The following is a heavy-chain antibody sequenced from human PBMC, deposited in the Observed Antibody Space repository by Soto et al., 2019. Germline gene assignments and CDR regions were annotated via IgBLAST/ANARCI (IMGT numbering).Heavy chain of an antibody. V-gene: IGHV3-23*01. CDR3: AKAERFLEWLLPNFDY. CDR2: ISGSGGST. D-gene: IGHD3-3*01. J-gene: IGHJ4*02. CDR1: GFTFSSYA. Sequence: GGSLRLSCAASGFTFSSYAMSWVRQAPGKGLEWVSAISGSGGSTYYADSVRGRFTISRDNSKNTLYLQMNSLRAEDTAVYYRAKAERFLEWLLPNFDYWGQGTLVTVSS.